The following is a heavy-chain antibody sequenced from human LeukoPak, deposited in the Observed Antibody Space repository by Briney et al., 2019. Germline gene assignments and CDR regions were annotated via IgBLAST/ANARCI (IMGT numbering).Heavy chain of an antibody. J-gene: IGHJ3*02. V-gene: IGHV4-39*01. D-gene: IGHD1-26*01. CDR1: GGSISSGFYY. CDR2: IYYSGST. Sequence: SETLSLTCTVSGGSISSGFYYWGWIRQPPGKGLEWIGSIYYSGSTYYNPSLKSRVTISVDTSKNQFSLKLSSVTAADTAVYYCARQVVGAASYAFDIWGQGTMVTVSS. CDR3: ARQVVGAASYAFDI.